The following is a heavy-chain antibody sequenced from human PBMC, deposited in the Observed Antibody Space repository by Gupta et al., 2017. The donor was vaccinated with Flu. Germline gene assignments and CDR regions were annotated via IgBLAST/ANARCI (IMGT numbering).Heavy chain of an antibody. D-gene: IGHD2-2*01. CDR3: ARGHCTSSSCYSDYFDY. Sequence: EVQLVESGGNLVQPGGSLRLSCAASGFSVSDNYMNWVRQAPGKGLECVSVVYSGGSTYYADSVKGRFTIPRDTSKNTLFLQMDSLRPEDTAVYYCARGHCTSSSCYSDYFDYWGQGAQVTVSS. CDR2: VYSGGST. J-gene: IGHJ4*02. V-gene: IGHV3-66*02. CDR1: GFSVSDNY.